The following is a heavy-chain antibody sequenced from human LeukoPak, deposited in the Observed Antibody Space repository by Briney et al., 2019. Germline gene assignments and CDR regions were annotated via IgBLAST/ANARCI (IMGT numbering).Heavy chain of an antibody. Sequence: ASVKVSCKASGGTFSSYAISWVRQAPGQGLEWMGRIIPILGIANYAQKFQGRVTITADKSTSTVYMELSSLRSEDTAVYYCARDLYYYDSSGSPTPNYWGLGTLVTVSS. CDR1: GGTFSSYA. CDR3: ARDLYYYDSSGSPTPNY. CDR2: IIPILGIA. J-gene: IGHJ4*02. D-gene: IGHD3-22*01. V-gene: IGHV1-69*04.